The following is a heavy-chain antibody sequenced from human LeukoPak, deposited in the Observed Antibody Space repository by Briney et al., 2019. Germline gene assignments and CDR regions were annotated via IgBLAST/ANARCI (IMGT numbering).Heavy chain of an antibody. D-gene: IGHD4-17*01. CDR1: GYTFTGYY. J-gene: IGHJ4*02. Sequence: ASVKVSCKASGYTFTGYYMHWVRQAPGQGLEWMGWINPNSGGTNYAQKFQGRVTMTRDTSISTAYMELSRLRSDDTAVYYCAKERDYGVNYFDYWGQGTLVTVSS. CDR3: AKERDYGVNYFDY. V-gene: IGHV1-2*02. CDR2: INPNSGGT.